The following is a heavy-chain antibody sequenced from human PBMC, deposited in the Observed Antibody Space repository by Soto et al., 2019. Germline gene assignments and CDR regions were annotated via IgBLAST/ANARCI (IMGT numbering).Heavy chain of an antibody. CDR2: IKTQTDGGTT. CDR3: TTDLEGGAPDYFYDSSDYRQRRWFDP. CDR1: GFTFSNVW. J-gene: IGHJ5*02. Sequence: PGGSLRLSCAASGFTFSNVWMNWVRQAPGKGLEWVGRIKTQTDGGTTDYAAPVKGRFTISRDDSKNTLYLQMNSLKTEDTAVYYCTTDLEGGAPDYFYDSSDYRQRRWFDPWGQGTLVTGSS. V-gene: IGHV3-15*07. D-gene: IGHD3-22*01.